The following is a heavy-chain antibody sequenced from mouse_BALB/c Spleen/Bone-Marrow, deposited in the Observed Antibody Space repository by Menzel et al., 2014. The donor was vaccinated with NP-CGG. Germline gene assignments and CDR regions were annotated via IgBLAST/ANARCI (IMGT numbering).Heavy chain of an antibody. CDR3: ATLAVTFDY. D-gene: IGHD1-1*01. Sequence: EVKLEESGAGLVRPGGSVKLSCTASGFNIKDTYMYWVKQRPEQGLEWIGRFDPAYDYTNYDPKVQGTATITADTPSNTAYLQLSSLTTEDTAVYYCATLAVTFDYWGQGTPLAVSS. CDR1: GFNIKDTY. CDR2: FDPAYDYT. V-gene: IGHV14-3*02. J-gene: IGHJ2*01.